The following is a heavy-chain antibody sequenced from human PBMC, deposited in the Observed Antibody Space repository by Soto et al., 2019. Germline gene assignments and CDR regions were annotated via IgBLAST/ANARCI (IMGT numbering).Heavy chain of an antibody. CDR2: IYYSGST. J-gene: IGHJ4*02. CDR1: GGSISSYY. V-gene: IGHV4-59*08. Sequence: SETLSLTCTVSGGSISSYYWSWIRQPPGKGLEWIGYIYYSGSTNYNPSLKSRVTISADTSKNQFSLKLSSVTAADAAVYYCARQVFITMVRGVPPHFDYWGQGTLVTVSS. D-gene: IGHD3-10*01. CDR3: ARQVFITMVRGVPPHFDY.